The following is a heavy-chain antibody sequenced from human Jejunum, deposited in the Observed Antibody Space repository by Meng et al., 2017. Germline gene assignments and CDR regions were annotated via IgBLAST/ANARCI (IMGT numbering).Heavy chain of an antibody. Sequence: ESGGRLVQPGGSLRLSWGAFGFPFSSYWMHWVRQVPVKGLLWVSRITSDGTITDYADSVKGRFITSRDNALNTLFLQMNSLTSEDTAVYYCTRDFPSGQEWYFDLWGRGTLVTVSS. V-gene: IGHV3-74*01. D-gene: IGHD3-10*01. CDR1: GFPFSSYW. CDR3: TRDFPSGQEWYFDL. CDR2: ITSDGTIT. J-gene: IGHJ2*01.